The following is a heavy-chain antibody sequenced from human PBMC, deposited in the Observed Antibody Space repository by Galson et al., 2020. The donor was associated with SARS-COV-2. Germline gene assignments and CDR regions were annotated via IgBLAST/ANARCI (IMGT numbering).Heavy chain of an antibody. J-gene: IGHJ4*02. Sequence: SEPLSLTCTVSGGSISSGGYYWSWIRQHPGKGLEWIGYIYYSGSTYYNPSLKSRVTISVDTSKNQFSLKLSSVTAADTAVYYCARGVSALYYDSSGWEFDYWGQGTLVTVSS. V-gene: IGHV4-31*03. CDR3: ARGVSALYYDSSGWEFDY. D-gene: IGHD3-22*01. CDR1: GGSISSGGYY. CDR2: IYYSGST.